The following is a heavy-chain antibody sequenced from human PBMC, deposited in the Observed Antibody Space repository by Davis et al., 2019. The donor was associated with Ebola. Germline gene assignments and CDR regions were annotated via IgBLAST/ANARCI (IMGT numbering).Heavy chain of an antibody. CDR3: ARGRRYSYGPLRY. V-gene: IGHV4-59*12. Sequence: SETLSPTCTVSGDSMSSYYWSWIRQSPGKGLEWIGYIYYSGSARYNPSLKSPVTISVDTSKNQFSLKLSSVTAADTAVYYCARGRRYSYGPLRYWGQGTLVTVSS. CDR2: IYYSGSA. D-gene: IGHD5-18*01. J-gene: IGHJ4*02. CDR1: GDSMSSYY.